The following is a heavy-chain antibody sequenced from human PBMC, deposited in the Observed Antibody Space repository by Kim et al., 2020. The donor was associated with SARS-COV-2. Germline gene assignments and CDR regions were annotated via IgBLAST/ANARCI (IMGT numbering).Heavy chain of an antibody. J-gene: IGHJ6*02. CDR2: IYYSGST. CDR3: ARAGDYYGSGSYYRVDYYYYGMDV. D-gene: IGHD3-10*01. V-gene: IGHV4-31*03. Sequence: SETLSLTCTVSGGSISSGGYYWSWIRQHPGKGLEWIGYIYYSGSTYYNPSLKSRVTISVDTSKNQFSLKLSSVTAADTAVYYCARAGDYYGSGSYYRVDYYYYGMDVWGQGTTVTVSS. CDR1: GGSISSGGYY.